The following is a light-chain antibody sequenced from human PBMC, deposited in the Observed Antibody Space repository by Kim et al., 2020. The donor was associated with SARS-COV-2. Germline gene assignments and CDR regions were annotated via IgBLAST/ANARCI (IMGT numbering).Light chain of an antibody. J-gene: IGKJ3*01. CDR1: QSVTTY. CDR3: QQYGSSPPT. CDR2: GAS. Sequence: EIVLTQSPGTLSLSPGERATLSCRASQSVTTYLAWYQQKPGQAPRLLIYGASSRATGIPDRFSGGGSRTDFTLTLTRLEPEDFAVYYCQQYGSSPPTFGPGTKVDIK. V-gene: IGKV3-20*01.